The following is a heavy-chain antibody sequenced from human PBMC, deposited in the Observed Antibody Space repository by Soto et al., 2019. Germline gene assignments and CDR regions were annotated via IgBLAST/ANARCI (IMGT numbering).Heavy chain of an antibody. V-gene: IGHV1-69*13. Sequence: SVKVSCKASGGTFSSYAISWVRQAPGQGLAWMGGIIPIFGTANYAQKFQGRVTITADESTSTAYLELSSLRSEETAAYYCAREGRRDYVGGSYRWGAFDIWGQGTMVTVSS. D-gene: IGHD3-16*02. CDR2: IIPIFGTA. CDR1: GGTFSSYA. CDR3: AREGRRDYVGGSYRWGAFDI. J-gene: IGHJ3*02.